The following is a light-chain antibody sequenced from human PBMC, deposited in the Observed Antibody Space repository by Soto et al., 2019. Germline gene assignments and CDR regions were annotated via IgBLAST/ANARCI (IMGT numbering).Light chain of an antibody. CDR2: DVS. CDR3: QSYDADFVI. Sequence: QSVLTQPRSVSGSPGQSVTISCTGTSSDVGRYDYVSWYQQHPGKAPKLIIYDVSERPSGVPDRFSGSKFGNTASLTISGLQTEDEADYYCQSYDADFVIFGGGTKLTVL. CDR1: SSDVGRYDY. V-gene: IGLV2-11*01. J-gene: IGLJ2*01.